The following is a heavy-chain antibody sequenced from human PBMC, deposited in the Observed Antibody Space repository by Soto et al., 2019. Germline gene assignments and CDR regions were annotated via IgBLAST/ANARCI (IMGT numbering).Heavy chain of an antibody. J-gene: IGHJ5*02. Sequence: EVQLVESGGGLVQPGGSLRLSCAASGFTFSSYWMHWVRQAPGKGLVWVSRINSDGSSTSYADSVKGRFTISRDNAKNTLYLQMNSLRAGDTAVYYCARAKYYDSSGYYYFWFDPWGQGTLVTVSS. CDR1: GFTFSSYW. CDR3: ARAKYYDSSGYYYFWFDP. CDR2: INSDGSST. V-gene: IGHV3-74*01. D-gene: IGHD3-22*01.